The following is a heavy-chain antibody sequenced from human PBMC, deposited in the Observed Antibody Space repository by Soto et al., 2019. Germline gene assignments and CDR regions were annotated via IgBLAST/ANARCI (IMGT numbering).Heavy chain of an antibody. J-gene: IGHJ4*02. CDR3: ARVAVAGTGISLFDY. CDR2: LIPISGTT. D-gene: IGHD6-19*01. Sequence: SVKVSCKASGGTFSNYAIAWVPQAPGQGLEWMGGLIPISGTTNYAQKFQGRVTITADESTSTAYMELRSLRSDDTAVYYCARVAVAGTGISLFDYWGQGTLVTVSS. CDR1: GGTFSNYA. V-gene: IGHV1-69*13.